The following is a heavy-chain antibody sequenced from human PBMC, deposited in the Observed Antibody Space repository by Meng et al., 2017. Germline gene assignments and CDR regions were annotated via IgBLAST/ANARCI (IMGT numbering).Heavy chain of an antibody. CDR3: ARAGTYYYNSSGYYPLDY. V-gene: IGHV1-69*13. D-gene: IGHD3-22*01. CDR2: IIPIFGTA. Sequence: SVKVSCKASGGTFSSYAISWVRQAPGQGLEWMGGIIPIFGTANYAQKFQGRVTITADESTSTAYMELSSLRSEDTAVYYCARAGTYYYNSSGYYPLDYWGQGTLVTVSS. J-gene: IGHJ4*02. CDR1: GGTFSSYA.